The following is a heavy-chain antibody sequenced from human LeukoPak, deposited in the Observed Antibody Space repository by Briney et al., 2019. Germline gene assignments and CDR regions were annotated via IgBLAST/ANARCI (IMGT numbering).Heavy chain of an antibody. D-gene: IGHD2-2*01. V-gene: IGHV3-23*01. J-gene: IGHJ4*02. Sequence: GGSLRLSCAAYGFTFGNYAMSWVRQAPGKGLEWVSAISGSGGSTYYADSVKGRFTISRDNSKNTMYLQMNSLRAEDTAVYYCAKGGYCSSPSCFIYFDYWGQGTLVTVSS. CDR1: GFTFGNYA. CDR2: ISGSGGST. CDR3: AKGGYCSSPSCFIYFDY.